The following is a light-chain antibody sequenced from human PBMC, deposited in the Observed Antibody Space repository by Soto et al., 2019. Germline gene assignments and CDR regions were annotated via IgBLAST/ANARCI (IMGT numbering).Light chain of an antibody. CDR2: GAY. CDR3: QQYNNWPRT. V-gene: IGKV3-15*01. J-gene: IGKJ1*01. CDR1: QSVSSN. Sequence: EIVRTQYPATLSVSPGERSTLSCMASQSVSSNLAWYQQKPGQAPRLLIYGAYTRATGIPARFSGSGSGTEFTLTISSLQSEDFAVCYCQQYNNWPRTVGQGTKVEIK.